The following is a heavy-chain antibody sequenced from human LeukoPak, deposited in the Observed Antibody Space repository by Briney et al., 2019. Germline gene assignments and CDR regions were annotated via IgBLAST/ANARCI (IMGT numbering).Heavy chain of an antibody. CDR1: GYTFTSYA. CDR3: ARAGANYYGSGSYYDDAFDI. V-gene: IGHV1-3*03. J-gene: IGHJ3*02. CDR2: INAGNGNT. D-gene: IGHD3-10*01. Sequence: ASVKVSCKASGYTFTSYAMHWVRQAPGQRLEWMGWINAGNGNTKYSQEFQGRVTITRDTSASTAYMELSSLRSEDMAVYYCARAGANYYGSGSYYDDAFDIWGQGTMVTVSS.